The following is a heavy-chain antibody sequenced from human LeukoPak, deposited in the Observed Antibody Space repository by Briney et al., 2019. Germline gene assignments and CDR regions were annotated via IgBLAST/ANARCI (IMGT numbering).Heavy chain of an antibody. CDR1: GFTFICSW. V-gene: IGHV3-7*01. CDR2: IKQDGSEK. J-gene: IGHJ4*02. CDR3: ARDLYYYDSSGEPDY. D-gene: IGHD3-22*01. Sequence: GGSLRLSCAASGFTFICSWMSWGRQAPGEGVGWGANIKQDGSEKYYVDSVKGRFTISRDNAKNSLYLQMNSLRAEDTAVYYCARDLYYYDSSGEPDYWGQGTLVTVSS.